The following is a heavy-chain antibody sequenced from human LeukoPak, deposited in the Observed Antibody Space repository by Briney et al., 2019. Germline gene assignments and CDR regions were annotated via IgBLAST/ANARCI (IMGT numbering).Heavy chain of an antibody. D-gene: IGHD3-22*01. CDR2: IYHSGST. CDR3: ARDKVLYYDSSGSNWFDP. J-gene: IGHJ5*02. CDR1: GGSISSYY. V-gene: IGHV4-38-2*02. Sequence: PSETLSLTCTVSGGSISSYYWSWIRQPPGKGLEWIGSIYHSGSTYYNPSLKSRVTISVDTSKNQFSLKLSSVTAADTAVYYCARDKVLYYDSSGSNWFDPWGQGTLVTVSS.